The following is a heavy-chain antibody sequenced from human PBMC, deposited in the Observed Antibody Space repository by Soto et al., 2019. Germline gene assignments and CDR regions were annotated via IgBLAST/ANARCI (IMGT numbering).Heavy chain of an antibody. CDR3: ARSIVAAGNRWFDP. Sequence: SETLSLTCTVSGGSISSYYRSWIRQPPGKGLEWIGYIYYSGSTNYNPSLKSRVTISVDTSKNQFSLKLSSVTAVDTATYYCARSIVAAGNRWFDPWGQGTLVTVSS. D-gene: IGHD6-13*01. V-gene: IGHV4-59*01. J-gene: IGHJ5*02. CDR2: IYYSGST. CDR1: GGSISSYY.